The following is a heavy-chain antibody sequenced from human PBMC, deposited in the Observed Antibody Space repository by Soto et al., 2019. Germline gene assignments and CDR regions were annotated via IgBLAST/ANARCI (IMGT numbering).Heavy chain of an antibody. CDR2: ISGSGGNT. CDR1: GFTFRNYA. V-gene: IGHV3-23*01. D-gene: IGHD2-2*01. CDR3: AKDRSSTSCYAFDY. Sequence: PGGSLRLSCAASGFTFRNYAMSWARQAPGKGLEWVSAISGSGGNTHYADSVKGRFTISRDNSKNTLYLQMNSLRVVDSAVYYCAKDRSSTSCYAFDYWGQGSLVTVSS. J-gene: IGHJ4*02.